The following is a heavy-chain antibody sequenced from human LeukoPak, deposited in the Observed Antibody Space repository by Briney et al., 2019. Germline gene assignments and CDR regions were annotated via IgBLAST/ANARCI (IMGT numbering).Heavy chain of an antibody. V-gene: IGHV3-7*03. CDR2: IKEDGSDK. D-gene: IGHD6-19*01. CDR1: GFTFSNYW. J-gene: IGHJ4*02. Sequence: GGTLRLSCAASGFTFSNYWMDWVRQSPGKGLEWVANIKEDGSDKYYVDSVKGRFTISRDNAKNSLYLQMNSLRAEDTAVYYCARNSGWFRFDYWGQGTLVTVSS. CDR3: ARNSGWFRFDY.